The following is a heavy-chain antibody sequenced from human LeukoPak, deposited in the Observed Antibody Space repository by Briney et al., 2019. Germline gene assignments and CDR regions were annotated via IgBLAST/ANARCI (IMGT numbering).Heavy chain of an antibody. CDR3: ARDRQHRDAFDI. V-gene: IGHV4-59*01. CDR2: IYYSGGT. Sequence: SETLSLTCTVSGVSISSYYWSWVRQSPGEGLEWIGYIYYSGGTNYNPSLKSRVTISVDTSKNQFSLKLSSVTAADTAVYYCARDRQHRDAFDIWGQGTMVTVSS. J-gene: IGHJ3*02. CDR1: GVSISSYY.